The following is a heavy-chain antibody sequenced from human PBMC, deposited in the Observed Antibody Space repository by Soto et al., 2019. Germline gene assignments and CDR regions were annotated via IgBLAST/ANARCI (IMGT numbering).Heavy chain of an antibody. CDR1: GYTFTSYY. J-gene: IGHJ5*02. D-gene: IGHD6-19*01. CDR3: AREQAGAGTVDWFDP. Sequence: ASVKVSCKASGYTFTSYYMHWVRQAPGQGLEWMGIINPSGGSTSYAQKFQGRVTMTRDTSTSTVYMELSSLRSEDTAVYYCAREQAGAGTVDWFDPWGQGTLVTVSS. CDR2: INPSGGST. V-gene: IGHV1-46*01.